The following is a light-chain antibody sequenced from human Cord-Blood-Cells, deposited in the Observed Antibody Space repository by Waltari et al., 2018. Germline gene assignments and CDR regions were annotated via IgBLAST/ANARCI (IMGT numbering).Light chain of an antibody. CDR2: DVS. Sequence: QSALTPPASVSGSPGQSITISCTGTSSDVGGYNYVSWYQKHPGKAPKLMIYDVSNRPSGVSNRFSGSKSGNTASLTISGLQAEDEADYYCSSYTSSSTLVFGGGTKLTVL. CDR3: SSYTSSSTLV. CDR1: SSDVGGYNY. V-gene: IGLV2-14*03. J-gene: IGLJ3*02.